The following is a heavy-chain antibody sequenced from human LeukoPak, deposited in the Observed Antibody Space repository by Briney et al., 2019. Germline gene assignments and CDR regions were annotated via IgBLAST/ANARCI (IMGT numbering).Heavy chain of an antibody. CDR1: GGSFSGYY. CDR2: INHSGST. V-gene: IGHV4-34*01. CDR3: AGDLRGVNY. Sequence: PSETLSLTCAVYGGSFSGYYWSWIRQPPGKGLEWIGEINHSGSTNYNLSLKSRVTISVDTSKNQFSLKLSSVTAADTAVYYCAGDLRGVNYWGQGTLVTVSS. D-gene: IGHD3-10*01. J-gene: IGHJ4*02.